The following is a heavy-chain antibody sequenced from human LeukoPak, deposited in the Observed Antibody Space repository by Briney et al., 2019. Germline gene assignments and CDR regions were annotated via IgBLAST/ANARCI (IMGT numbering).Heavy chain of an antibody. Sequence: PSETLSLTCAVYGGSFSDYYWNWIRQPPGKGLEWIGEINHSGSINYNPSLKSRVTISVDTSKNQFSLKLSSVTAADTAVYYCARGLKSRSGYLAYWGQGTLVTVSS. D-gene: IGHD3-22*01. J-gene: IGHJ4*02. CDR2: INHSGSI. CDR1: GGSFSDYY. V-gene: IGHV4-34*01. CDR3: ARGLKSRSGYLAY.